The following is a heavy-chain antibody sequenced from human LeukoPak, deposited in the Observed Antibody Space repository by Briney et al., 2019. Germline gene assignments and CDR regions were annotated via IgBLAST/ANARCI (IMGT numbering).Heavy chain of an antibody. Sequence: SETLSLTCTVSGYSISSGYYWGWIRQPPGKGLEWIGSIHHSGSTYYNPSLKSRVTISVDTSKNQFSLKLSSVTAADTAVYYCARVKNWYFDLWGRGTLVTVSS. CDR1: GYSISSGYY. V-gene: IGHV4-38-2*02. J-gene: IGHJ2*01. CDR3: ARVKNWYFDL. CDR2: IHHSGST.